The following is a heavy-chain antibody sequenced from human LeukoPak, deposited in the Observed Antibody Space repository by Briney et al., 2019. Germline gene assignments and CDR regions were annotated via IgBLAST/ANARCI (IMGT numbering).Heavy chain of an antibody. CDR1: GFTFDDYA. CDR3: AKALYSSTWYSFDY. V-gene: IGHV3-9*01. Sequence: PGRSLRLSCAASGFTFDDYAIHWVRQAPGKGLEWVSGISWNSGSIGYADSVKGRFTISRDNAKNSLYLQMNSLRAEDTALYYCAKALYSSTWYSFDYWGQGTLVTVSS. J-gene: IGHJ4*02. CDR2: ISWNSGSI. D-gene: IGHD6-13*01.